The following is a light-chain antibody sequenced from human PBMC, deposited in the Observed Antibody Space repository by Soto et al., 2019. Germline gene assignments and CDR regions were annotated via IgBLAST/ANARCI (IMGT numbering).Light chain of an antibody. CDR3: QQSFSFPVT. Sequence: DIQMTQSPSSLSASVGDRVTITCRANKPITRYLNWYQQKPGTAPKLLIYAASRLQEGVPSRFRGSGSGTDFTLTISNLQPEDFAAYSCQQSFSFPVTFGQGTKLEIK. V-gene: IGKV1-39*01. J-gene: IGKJ2*01. CDR1: KPITRY. CDR2: AAS.